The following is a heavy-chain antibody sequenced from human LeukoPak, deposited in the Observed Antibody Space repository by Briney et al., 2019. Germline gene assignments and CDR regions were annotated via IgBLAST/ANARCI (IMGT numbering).Heavy chain of an antibody. CDR1: GFTFSSYG. J-gene: IGHJ4*02. V-gene: IGHV3-30*18. D-gene: IGHD3-10*01. CDR3: AKDRVRGVIREDYFDY. CDR2: ISCDGSNK. Sequence: PGGSLRLSCAASGFTFSSYGMHWVRQAPGKGLEWVAVISCDGSNKYYADSVKGRFTISRDNSKNTLYLQMNSLRAEDTAVYYCAKDRVRGVIREDYFDYWGQGTLVTVSS.